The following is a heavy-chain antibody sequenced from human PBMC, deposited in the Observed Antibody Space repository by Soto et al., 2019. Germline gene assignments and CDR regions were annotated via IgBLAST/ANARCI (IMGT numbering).Heavy chain of an antibody. V-gene: IGHV3-73*01. D-gene: IGHD2-2*01. CDR1: GFTFSGSA. J-gene: IGHJ4*02. CDR3: TSLDCSSTSCFDY. CDR2: IRSKANSYAK. Sequence: GGSLRLSCAASGFTFSGSAMHWVRQASGKGLEWVGRIRSKANSYAKAYAASVKGRFTISRDDSKNTAYLQMNSLKTEDTAVYYCTSLDCSSTSCFDYWGQGTLVTVSS.